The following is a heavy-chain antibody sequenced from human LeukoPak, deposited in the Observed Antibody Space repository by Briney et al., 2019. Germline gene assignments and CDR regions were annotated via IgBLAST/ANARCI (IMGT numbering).Heavy chain of an antibody. Sequence: PSETLSLTCTVSGGSIGSYYWSWIRQPAGKGLEWIGRIYTSGSTNYNPSLKSRVTMSVDTSKNQFSLKLSSVTAADTAVYYCAKGIAVAGYYYYYGMDVWGQGTTVTVSS. CDR3: AKGIAVAGYYYYYGMDV. J-gene: IGHJ6*02. D-gene: IGHD6-19*01. CDR1: GGSIGSYY. CDR2: IYTSGST. V-gene: IGHV4-4*07.